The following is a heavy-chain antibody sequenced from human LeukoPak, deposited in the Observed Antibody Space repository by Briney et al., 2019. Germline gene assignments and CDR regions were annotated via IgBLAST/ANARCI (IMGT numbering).Heavy chain of an antibody. CDR3: VSASVVSNFDY. CDR2: ISSSSSTI. J-gene: IGHJ4*02. V-gene: IGHV3-48*04. D-gene: IGHD4-23*01. Sequence: PGGSLRLSCAASGFTFSSYSMNWVRQAPGKGLEWVSYISSSSSTIYYADSVKGRFTISRDNAKNSLYLQMNSLRAEDTAVYYCVSASVVSNFDYWGQGTLVTVSS. CDR1: GFTFSSYS.